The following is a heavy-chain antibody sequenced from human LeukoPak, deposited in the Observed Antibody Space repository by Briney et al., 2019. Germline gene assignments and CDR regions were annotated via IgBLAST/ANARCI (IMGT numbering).Heavy chain of an antibody. V-gene: IGHV5-51*01. CDR1: GYSFTSYW. CDR2: IYPGDSDT. CDR3: ARQLGATSPTWFDP. D-gene: IGHD1-26*01. Sequence: GESLKISCEGSGYSFTSYWIAWVRQMPGKGLEWMGVIYPGDSDTRYSPSFQGQVTISADKSISTAYLQWGSLKASDTAMYYCARQLGATSPTWFDPWGQGTLVTVSS. J-gene: IGHJ5*02.